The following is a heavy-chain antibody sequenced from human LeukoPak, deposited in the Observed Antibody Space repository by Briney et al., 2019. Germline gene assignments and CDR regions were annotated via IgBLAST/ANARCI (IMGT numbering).Heavy chain of an antibody. J-gene: IGHJ4*02. CDR2: INHSGST. CDR1: GGSFSGYY. CDR3: ARGQFIVGANIDY. Sequence: SETLSLTCAVYGGSFSGYYWSWIRQPQGKGLEWIGEINHSGSTNYNPSLKSRVTISVDTSKNQFSLKLSSVTAADTAVYYCARGQFIVGANIDYWGQGTLVTVSS. D-gene: IGHD1-26*01. V-gene: IGHV4-34*01.